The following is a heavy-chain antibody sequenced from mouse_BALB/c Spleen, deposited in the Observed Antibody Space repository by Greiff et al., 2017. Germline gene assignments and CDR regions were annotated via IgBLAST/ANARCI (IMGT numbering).Heavy chain of an antibody. V-gene: IGHV14-3*02. CDR2: IDPANGNT. J-gene: IGHJ1*01. Sequence: VQLKQSGAELVKPGASVKLSCTASGFNIKDTYMHWVKQRPEQGLEWIGRIDPANGNTKYDPKFQGKATITADTSSNTAYLQLSSLTSEDTAVYYCARWDYDGYFDVWGAGTTVTVSS. CDR3: ARWDYDGYFDV. D-gene: IGHD2-3*01. CDR1: GFNIKDTY.